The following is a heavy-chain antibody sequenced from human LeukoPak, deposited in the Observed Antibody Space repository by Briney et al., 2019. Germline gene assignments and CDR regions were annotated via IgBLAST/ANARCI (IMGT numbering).Heavy chain of an antibody. Sequence: PGGSLRLSCAASGFTFSSYSMNWVRQAPGKGLEWVSYISSSSSTIYYADSVKGRFTISRDNAKNSLYLQMNSLRAEDTAVYYCARRTGEWELPYYFDYWGQGTLVTASS. CDR2: ISSSSSTI. D-gene: IGHD1-26*01. CDR1: GFTFSSYS. V-gene: IGHV3-48*01. J-gene: IGHJ4*02. CDR3: ARRTGEWELPYYFDY.